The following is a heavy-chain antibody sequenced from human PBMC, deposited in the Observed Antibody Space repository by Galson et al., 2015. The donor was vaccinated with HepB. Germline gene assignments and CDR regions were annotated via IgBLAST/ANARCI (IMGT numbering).Heavy chain of an antibody. D-gene: IGHD4-17*01. CDR2: IWYDGSNK. CDR3: AREDGDYVAFDI. CDR1: GFTFSSYG. V-gene: IGHV3-33*01. Sequence: SLRLSCAASGFTFSSYGMHWVRQAPGKGLEWVAVIWYDGSNKYYADSVKGRFTISRDNSKNTLYLQMNSLRAEDTAVYYCAREDGDYVAFDIWGQGTMVTVSS. J-gene: IGHJ3*02.